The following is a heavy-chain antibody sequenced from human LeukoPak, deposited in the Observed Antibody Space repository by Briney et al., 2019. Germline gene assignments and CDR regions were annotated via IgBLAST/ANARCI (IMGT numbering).Heavy chain of an antibody. CDR2: IYTSGST. Sequence: SETLSLTCTVSGGSIRSYYWCWLRQPAGKGLEWIGRIYTSGSTNYNPSLKSRVTMSVDTSKNQFSLKLSSVTAADTAVYYCARDRYGSGSYYKSWFDPWGQGTLVTVSS. V-gene: IGHV4-4*07. CDR3: ARDRYGSGSYYKSWFDP. J-gene: IGHJ5*02. CDR1: GGSIRSYY. D-gene: IGHD3-10*01.